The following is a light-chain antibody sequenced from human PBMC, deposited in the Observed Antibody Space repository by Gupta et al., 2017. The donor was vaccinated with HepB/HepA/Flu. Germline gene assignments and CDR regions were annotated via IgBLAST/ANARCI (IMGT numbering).Light chain of an antibody. J-gene: IGLJ2*01. Sequence: QLVLTQSPSASASLGASVKLTCTLSSGHSSYAIAWHQQQPEKGPRYLMKLNSDGSHCKGDGIPDRFSGSSSGAERYLTISSLQSEDEAEYYCQTWGTGIDVVFGGGTKLTVL. V-gene: IGLV4-69*01. CDR3: QTWGTGIDVV. CDR1: SGHSSYA. CDR2: LNSDGSH.